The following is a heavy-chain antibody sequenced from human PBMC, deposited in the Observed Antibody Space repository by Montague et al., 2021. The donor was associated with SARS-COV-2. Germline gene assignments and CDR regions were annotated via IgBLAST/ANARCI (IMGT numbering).Heavy chain of an antibody. D-gene: IGHD5-24*01. CDR1: GFIFSNSG. CDR2: ILGSGSTK. CDR3: VRDRWPYYFDY. J-gene: IGHJ4*02. Sequence: SQRLSCAASGFIFSNSGMNWVRQAPGKGLEWISYILGSGSTKYXXXSVEGRFTISRDNAKNSLYLQMNSLRDEDTAVYYCVRDRWPYYFDYWGQGTLVTVSS. V-gene: IGHV3-48*02.